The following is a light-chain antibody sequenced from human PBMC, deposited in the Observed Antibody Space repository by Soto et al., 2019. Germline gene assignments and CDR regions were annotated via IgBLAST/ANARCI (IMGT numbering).Light chain of an antibody. J-gene: IGKJ5*01. Sequence: VLTQSPGTLSLSPGERATLSCRASQSVTSTYLAWYQQKPGQAPRLLIYGASSRATGIPDRFSGSGSGTDFTLTISRLEPEDFAVYYCQQYGSSITFGQGTRLEI. CDR2: GAS. CDR1: QSVTSTY. CDR3: QQYGSSIT. V-gene: IGKV3-20*01.